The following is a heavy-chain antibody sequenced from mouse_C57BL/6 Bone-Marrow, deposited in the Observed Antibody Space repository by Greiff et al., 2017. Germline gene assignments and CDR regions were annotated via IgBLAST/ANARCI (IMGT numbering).Heavy chain of an antibody. CDR1: GYTFTTYP. J-gene: IGHJ2*01. CDR2: FHPYNDDT. CDR3: ARDDNYGGYDLDY. D-gene: IGHD2-12*01. V-gene: IGHV1-47*01. Sequence: VQLQQSGAELVKPGASVKMSCKASGYTFTTYPIEWMKQNHGKSLEWIGNFHPYNDDTKYNEKFKGKATLTVEKSSSTVYLQLSRLTSEDSAVYYCARDDNYGGYDLDYWGQGTTLTVSS.